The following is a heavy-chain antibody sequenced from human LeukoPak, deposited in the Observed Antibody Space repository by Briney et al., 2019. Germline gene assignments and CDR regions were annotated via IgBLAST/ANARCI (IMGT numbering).Heavy chain of an antibody. CDR1: GGTFSSYA. CDR2: IIPIFGTA. V-gene: IGHV1-69*13. J-gene: IGHJ6*02. CDR3: ARARCSSTSCYYYYYGMDV. D-gene: IGHD2-2*01. Sequence: SVKVSCKASGGTFSSYAISWVRQAPGQGLEWMGGIIPIFGTANYAQKFQGRVTITADESTSTAYMELSSLRSEDTAVYYCARARCSSTSCYYYYYGMDVWGQGTTVTVSS.